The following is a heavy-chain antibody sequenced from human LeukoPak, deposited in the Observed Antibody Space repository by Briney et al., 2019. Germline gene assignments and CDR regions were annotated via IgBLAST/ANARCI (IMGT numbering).Heavy chain of an antibody. CDR3: AKDVLHDGSVYYANYLDS. D-gene: IGHD3-22*01. J-gene: IGHJ5*01. V-gene: IGHV3-23*01. CDR1: GFTFSAHA. CDR2: ISGSNGRT. Sequence: PGGSLRFSCAAPGFTFSAHAMSWVRQPPGKGLVWVSAISGSNGRTHYADSLRGRFSISRDNSKNTLYLQMNSLRADDTAVYYCAKDVLHDGSVYYANYLDSWGHGTLVTVSS.